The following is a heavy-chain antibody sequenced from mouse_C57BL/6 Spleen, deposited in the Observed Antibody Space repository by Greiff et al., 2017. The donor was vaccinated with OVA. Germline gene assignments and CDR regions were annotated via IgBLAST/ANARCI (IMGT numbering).Heavy chain of an antibody. V-gene: IGHV1-26*01. J-gene: IGHJ2*01. D-gene: IGHD3-2*02. Sequence: VQLKQSGPELVKPGASVKISCKASGYTFTDYYMNWVKQSHGKSLEWIGDINPNNGGTSYNQKFKGKATLTVDKSSSTAYMELRSLTSEDSAVYYCARWSSGRYFDYWGQGTTLTVSS. CDR1: GYTFTDYY. CDR2: INPNNGGT. CDR3: ARWSSGRYFDY.